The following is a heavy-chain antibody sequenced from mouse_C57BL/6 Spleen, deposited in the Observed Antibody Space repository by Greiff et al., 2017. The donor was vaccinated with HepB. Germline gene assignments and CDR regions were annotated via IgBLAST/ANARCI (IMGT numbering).Heavy chain of an antibody. J-gene: IGHJ4*01. CDR1: GFTFNTYA. V-gene: IGHV10-3*01. CDR2: IRSKSSNYAT. Sequence: EVQLVESGGGLVQPKGSLKLSCAASGFTFNTYAMHWVRQAPGKGVEWVARIRSKSSNYATYYADSVKDRFTISRDESQSMLYLQMNNLKTEETAMYYLVREGLIRSYYYAMDYLGQGTSVTVSS. D-gene: IGHD1-1*01. CDR3: VREGLIRSYYYAMDY.